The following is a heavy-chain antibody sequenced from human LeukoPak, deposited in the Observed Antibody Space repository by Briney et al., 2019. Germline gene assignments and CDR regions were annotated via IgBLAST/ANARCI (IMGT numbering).Heavy chain of an antibody. J-gene: IGHJ6*02. CDR3: AKEPAVVGWYHGMDV. CDR1: GLTFSNYA. D-gene: IGHD6-19*01. Sequence: GGSLRLSCAASGLTFSNYAMSWVRQAPGKGLEWVSAISGSGGSTYYADSVKGRFTISRDNSKNTLYLQMNSLRAEDTAVYYCAKEPAVVGWYHGMDVWGQWTTGSVSS. CDR2: ISGSGGST. V-gene: IGHV3-23*01.